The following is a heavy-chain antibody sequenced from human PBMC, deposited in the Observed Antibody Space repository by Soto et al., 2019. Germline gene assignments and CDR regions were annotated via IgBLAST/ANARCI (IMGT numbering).Heavy chain of an antibody. Sequence: ASETLSLTCTVSGGSISSGGYYWSWIRQHPEKGLEWIGYIYYTGNTYYNASLKSRVTISVDTSNNQFPLKLSSVTAADTAVYYCARVGISSSAAFDIWGQGTTVTVSS. CDR3: ARVGISSSAAFDI. CDR1: GGSISSGGYY. J-gene: IGHJ3*02. CDR2: IYYTGNT. V-gene: IGHV4-31*03. D-gene: IGHD6-6*01.